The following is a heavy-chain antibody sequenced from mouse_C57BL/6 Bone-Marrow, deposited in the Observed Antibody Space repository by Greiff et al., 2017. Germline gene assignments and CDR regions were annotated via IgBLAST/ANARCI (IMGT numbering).Heavy chain of an antibody. J-gene: IGHJ3*01. Sequence: EVNVVESGGGLVKPGGSLKLSCAASGFTFSSYAMSWVRQTPEKRLEWVATISDGGSYTYYPDNVKGRFTISRDNAKNNLYLQMSHLKSEDTAMYYCARAIYYDYDWFAYWGQGTLVTVSA. D-gene: IGHD2-4*01. CDR3: ARAIYYDYDWFAY. V-gene: IGHV5-4*03. CDR1: GFTFSSYA. CDR2: ISDGGSYT.